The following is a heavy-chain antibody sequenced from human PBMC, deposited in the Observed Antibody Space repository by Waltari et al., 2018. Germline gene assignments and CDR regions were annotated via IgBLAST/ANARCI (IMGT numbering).Heavy chain of an antibody. J-gene: IGHJ2*01. D-gene: IGHD2-21*02. V-gene: IGHV3-48*04. CDR3: ARGYCGGDCSSSARYVDI. CDR2: ITNSGAT. Sequence: EEQLVESGGGLIQPGGSLRLSCAASGFTFSSYGMSWVRQAPGKGLEWVSEITNSGATHYADCLRGRFIVSRDNAKSSLYLKMNSLRAEDTALYYWARGYCGGDCSSSARYVDIWGRGTLVSVSS. CDR1: GFTFSSYG.